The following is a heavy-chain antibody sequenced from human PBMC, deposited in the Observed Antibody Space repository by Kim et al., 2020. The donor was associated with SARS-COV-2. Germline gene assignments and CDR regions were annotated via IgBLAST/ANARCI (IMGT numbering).Heavy chain of an antibody. J-gene: IGHJ4*02. CDR2: TI. Sequence: TIYYADSVKGRFTISRDNAKNSLYLQMNSLRAEDTAVYYCARVLSWGLDYWGQGTLVTVSS. V-gene: IGHV3-48*04. D-gene: IGHD6-13*01. CDR3: ARVLSWGLDY.